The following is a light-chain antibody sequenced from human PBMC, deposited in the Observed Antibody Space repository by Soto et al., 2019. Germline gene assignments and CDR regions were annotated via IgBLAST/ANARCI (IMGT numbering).Light chain of an antibody. Sequence: QSVLTQPPSVSGAPGQRVTISCTGSSSNIGATYDVQWYQQLPGTAPKPLIYGNSNRPSGVPDRFSGSKSGTSASLAITGLQADDEADYYCQSYDSSLSAHYVFGTGTKVTXL. CDR1: SSNIGATYD. V-gene: IGLV1-40*01. J-gene: IGLJ1*01. CDR2: GNS. CDR3: QSYDSSLSAHYV.